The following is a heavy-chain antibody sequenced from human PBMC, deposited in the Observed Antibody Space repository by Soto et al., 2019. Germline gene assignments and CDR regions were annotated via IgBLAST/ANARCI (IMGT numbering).Heavy chain of an antibody. CDR1: GDSFSSNTAA. V-gene: IGHV6-1*01. J-gene: IGHJ4*02. Sequence: QTLSLTFAISGDSFSSNTAAWNWIRSSPSRGLEWLGRTYYRSNWRHDYAVSVKSRITVNPDTSKNHFSLQLNSVTPDDTAVYYCERGVAGSGFDLWGQGTLVTVSS. D-gene: IGHD6-19*01. CDR3: ERGVAGSGFDL. CDR2: TYYRSNWRH.